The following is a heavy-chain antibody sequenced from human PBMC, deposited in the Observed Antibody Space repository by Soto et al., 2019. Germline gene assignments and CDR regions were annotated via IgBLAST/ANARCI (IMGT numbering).Heavy chain of an antibody. CDR2: IYYSGST. V-gene: IGHV4-59*01. CDR3: ARVTWSGYYSYYYYGMDV. CDR1: GGSISSYY. J-gene: IGHJ6*02. Sequence: SETLSLTCTVSGGSISSYYWSWIRQPPGKGLEWIGYIYYSGSTNYNPSLKSRVTISVDTSKNQFSLKLSSVTAADTAVYYCARVTWSGYYSYYYYGMDVWGQGTTVTVSS. D-gene: IGHD3-3*01.